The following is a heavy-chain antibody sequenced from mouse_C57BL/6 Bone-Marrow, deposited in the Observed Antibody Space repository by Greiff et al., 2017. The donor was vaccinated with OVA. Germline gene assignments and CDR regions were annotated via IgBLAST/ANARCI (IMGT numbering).Heavy chain of an antibody. V-gene: IGHV1-74*01. CDR1: GYTFTSYW. J-gene: IGHJ2*01. D-gene: IGHD1-1*01. Sequence: VQLQQPGAELVKPGASVKVSCKASGYTFTSYWMHWVKQRPGQGLEWIGRIHPSDSDTNYNQKFKGKATLTVDKSSSTAYMQLSSLTSEDSAVYYCASGEAVVANYMDYWGQGTTLTVSS. CDR2: IHPSDSDT. CDR3: ASGEAVVANYMDY.